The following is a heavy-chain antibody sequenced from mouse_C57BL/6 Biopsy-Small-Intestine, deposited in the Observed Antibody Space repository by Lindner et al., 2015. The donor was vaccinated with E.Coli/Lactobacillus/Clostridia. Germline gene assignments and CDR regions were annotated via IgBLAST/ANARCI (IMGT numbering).Heavy chain of an antibody. Sequence: VQLQESGAEMVRPGASVKLSCKASGYTFTSYWMHWVKQRPGQGLEWISQIDPSDSETHYNQKFKDKATLTVDKSSSTAYMQLNSLTSEDSAVYYCARGNDYDEGFAYWGQGTLVTVSA. V-gene: IGHV1-52*01. CDR1: GYTFTSYW. J-gene: IGHJ3*01. D-gene: IGHD2-4*01. CDR3: ARGNDYDEGFAY. CDR2: IDPSDSET.